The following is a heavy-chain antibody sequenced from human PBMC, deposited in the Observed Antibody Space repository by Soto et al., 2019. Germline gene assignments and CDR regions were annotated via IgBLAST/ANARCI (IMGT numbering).Heavy chain of an antibody. CDR1: GFTFSSYS. J-gene: IGHJ4*02. Sequence: GGSLRLSCAASGFTFSSYSMNWVRQAPGKGLEWVSYISSSSTIYYADSVKGRFTISRDNAKNSLYLQMNSLRDEDTAVYYCARDLGVTAIHGYYWGQGTLVTVSS. D-gene: IGHD2-21*02. V-gene: IGHV3-48*02. CDR2: ISSSSTI. CDR3: ARDLGVTAIHGYY.